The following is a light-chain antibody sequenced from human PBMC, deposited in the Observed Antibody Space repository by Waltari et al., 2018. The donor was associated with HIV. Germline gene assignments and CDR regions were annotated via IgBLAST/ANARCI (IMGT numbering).Light chain of an antibody. CDR1: RSDTGGYDY. CDR2: DVN. Sequence: QSALTQPASASGSPGQSITLSCTGTRSDTGGYDYVSWYQHLPVKVPKLMIYDVNKRPSGVSSRFSGSKSGSTASLTISGLQPEDEADYYCCSYSGSGTLVFGGGTKLIVL. V-gene: IGLV2-23*02. CDR3: CSYSGSGTLV. J-gene: IGLJ2*01.